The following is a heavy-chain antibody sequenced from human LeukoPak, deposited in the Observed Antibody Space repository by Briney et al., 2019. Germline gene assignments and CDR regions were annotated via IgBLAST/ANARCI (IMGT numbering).Heavy chain of an antibody. CDR1: GFTFSTCG. CDR3: ARERLAAAGRYYFDY. V-gene: IGHV3-48*02. J-gene: IGHJ4*02. CDR2: VSSSSSTI. D-gene: IGHD6-13*01. Sequence: PGGSLRLSCAASGFTFSTCGMNWVRQAPGKGLEWVSYVSSSSSTIYYADSVKGRFTLSRDNAKNSPYLQLNSLRDEDTAVYFCARERLAAAGRYYFDYWGQGTLVTVSS.